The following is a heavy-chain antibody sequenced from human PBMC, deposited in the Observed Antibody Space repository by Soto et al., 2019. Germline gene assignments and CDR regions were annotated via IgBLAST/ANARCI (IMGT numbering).Heavy chain of an antibody. CDR1: GFTFSSYA. CDR2: ISYDGSNK. D-gene: IGHD2-2*01. V-gene: IGHV3-30-3*01. CDR3: ARDGGGGSYFLRDQLPSWSYYYYGMDV. J-gene: IGHJ6*02. Sequence: QVQLVESGGGVVQPGRSLRLSCAASGFTFSSYAMHWVRQAPGKGLEWVAVISYDGSNKYYADSVKGRFTISRDNSKNTLYLQMNSLRAEDKAVYYWARDGGGGSYFLRDQLPSWSYYYYGMDVWGQGTTVTVSS.